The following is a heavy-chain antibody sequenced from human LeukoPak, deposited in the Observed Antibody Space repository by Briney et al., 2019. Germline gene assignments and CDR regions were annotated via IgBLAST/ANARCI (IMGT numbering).Heavy chain of an antibody. CDR2: ITSSGSTI. CDR1: GFTFSDYY. J-gene: IGHJ4*02. V-gene: IGHV3-11*01. D-gene: IGHD1-26*01. Sequence: PGGSLRLSCAASGFTFSDYYMSWIRQAPGKGLEWVSYITSSGSTIYHADSVKGRFTISRDNAKNSLYLQMDSLRAEDTAVYYCARDVSSVGALDYWGQGTLVTVPS. CDR3: ARDVSSVGALDY.